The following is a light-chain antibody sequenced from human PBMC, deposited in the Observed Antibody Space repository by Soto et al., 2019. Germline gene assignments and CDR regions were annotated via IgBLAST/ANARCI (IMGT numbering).Light chain of an antibody. J-gene: IGLJ3*02. Sequence: QSALTQPASVSGSPGQSITISCTGTSSDVGAYNYVSWYQQHPGKAPKLMIYEVSNWPSGVSNRFSGSKSGNTASLTISGLQAEDEADYSCSSYTSSNTGVFGGGTKLTVL. CDR1: SSDVGAYNY. CDR2: EVS. V-gene: IGLV2-14*01. CDR3: SSYTSSNTGV.